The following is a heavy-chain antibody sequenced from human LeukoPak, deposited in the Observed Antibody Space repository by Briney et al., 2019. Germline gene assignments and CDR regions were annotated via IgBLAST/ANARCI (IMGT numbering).Heavy chain of an antibody. CDR1: GGSFSGYY. CDR3: ARLEYYYGSGSYRGARTNWFDP. J-gene: IGHJ5*02. Sequence: PSETLSLTCAVYGGSFSGYYWSWIRQPPGKGLEWIGEINHSGSTNYNPSLKSRVTISVDTSNNQFSLKLSSVTAADTAVYYCARLEYYYGSGSYRGARTNWFDPWGQGTLVTVSS. CDR2: INHSGST. D-gene: IGHD3-10*01. V-gene: IGHV4-34*01.